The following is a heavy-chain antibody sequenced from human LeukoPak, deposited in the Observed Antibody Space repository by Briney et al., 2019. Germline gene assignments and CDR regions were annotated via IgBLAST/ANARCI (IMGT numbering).Heavy chain of an antibody. CDR3: ARVLPAYDILTGYYKGDAFDI. J-gene: IGHJ3*02. CDR2: IYYSGST. Sequence: SETLFLTCSVSGGSISSDYWSWIRQPPGKGLEWIGYIYYSGSTNYNPSLKSRVTISVDTSKNQFSLKLNSVTAADTAVYCCARVLPAYDILTGYYKGDAFDIWGQGTMVTVSS. V-gene: IGHV4-59*01. D-gene: IGHD3-9*01. CDR1: GGSISSDY.